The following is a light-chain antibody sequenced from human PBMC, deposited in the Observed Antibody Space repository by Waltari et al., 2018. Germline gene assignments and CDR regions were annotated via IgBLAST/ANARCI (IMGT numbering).Light chain of an antibody. CDR3: AAWDDSLSGLVV. J-gene: IGLJ2*01. Sequence: QSVLTRPPSASGTPGQRVTISCSGSNSNIGRNAVSWYQQLPGTAPQLLMYNNNDRPSGVPDRFSGSKSGTSASLAISGLQSEDEADYYCAAWDDSLSGLVVFGGGTKLTVL. V-gene: IGLV1-44*01. CDR1: NSNIGRNA. CDR2: NNN.